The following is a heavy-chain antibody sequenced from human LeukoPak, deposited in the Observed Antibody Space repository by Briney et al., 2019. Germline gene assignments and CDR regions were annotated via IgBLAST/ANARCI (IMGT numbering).Heavy chain of an antibody. V-gene: IGHV4-59*08. CDR2: IYYSGST. Sequence: SETLSLTCTVSGGSISSYYWSWIRQPPGKGLEWIGYIYYSGSTNYNPSLKSRVTISVDTSKNQFSLKLSSVTAADTAVYYCAKDHYYGAGPYDYWGQGTLVTVSS. J-gene: IGHJ4*02. CDR3: AKDHYYGAGPYDY. D-gene: IGHD3-10*01. CDR1: GGSISSYY.